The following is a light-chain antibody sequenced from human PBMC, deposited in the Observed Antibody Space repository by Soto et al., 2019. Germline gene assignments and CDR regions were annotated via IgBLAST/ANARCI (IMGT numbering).Light chain of an antibody. CDR1: QSVSTY. CDR3: QQRRCWPFT. J-gene: IGKJ3*01. V-gene: IGKV3-11*01. CDR2: DAS. Sequence: ETVLTQSPATLSLSPGESATLSCRASQSVSTYFGWYQQKPGQPPRLLIYDASRRAPGVPARFTGSGSGTDFTLTITSLEPEDFAVYYCQQRRCWPFTFGPGTKVDVK.